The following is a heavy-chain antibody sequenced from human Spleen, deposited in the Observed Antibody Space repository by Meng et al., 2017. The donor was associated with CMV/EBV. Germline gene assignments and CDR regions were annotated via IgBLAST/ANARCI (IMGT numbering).Heavy chain of an antibody. Sequence: SETLSLTCTVSGAPISTYYWSWIRQPPGKGLEWIGDLYYSGSTDYNPSLKSRVTISVDTSKNQFSLRLSSVTAADTAVYYCARERRDSTAYYYFDYWGQGSLVTVSS. V-gene: IGHV4-59*01. J-gene: IGHJ4*02. CDR2: LYYSGST. CDR3: ARERRDSTAYYYFDY. D-gene: IGHD3-22*01. CDR1: GAPISTYY.